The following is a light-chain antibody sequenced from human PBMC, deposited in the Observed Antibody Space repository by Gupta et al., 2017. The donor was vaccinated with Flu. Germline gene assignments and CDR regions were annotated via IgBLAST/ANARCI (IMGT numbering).Light chain of an antibody. CDR2: DGS. Sequence: EIVLTQSPATLSLSPGDTATLSCRASERLSSYLAWYQQRPGQAPRLLIYDGSHRAKGIPARFSASGAGTDFTLTITRREPEDCAVYYCQQRGSGPPSLTFGGGTRVEIK. CDR1: ERLSSY. V-gene: IGKV3-11*01. J-gene: IGKJ4*01. CDR3: QQRGSGPPSLT.